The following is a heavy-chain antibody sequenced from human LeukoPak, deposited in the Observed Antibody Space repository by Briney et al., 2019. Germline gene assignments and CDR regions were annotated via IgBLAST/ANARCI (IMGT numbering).Heavy chain of an antibody. CDR2: IYYSGST. V-gene: IGHV4-59*01. CDR1: GGSISSYY. CDR3: AREEVPHGFDI. Sequence: PSETLSLTCTVSGGSISSYYWNWIRQPPGKGLEWIGYIYYSGSTSYNPSLKSRVTISVDTSKNQFSLKLSSVTAADTAVYYCAREEVPHGFDIWGQGTMVTVSS. J-gene: IGHJ3*02.